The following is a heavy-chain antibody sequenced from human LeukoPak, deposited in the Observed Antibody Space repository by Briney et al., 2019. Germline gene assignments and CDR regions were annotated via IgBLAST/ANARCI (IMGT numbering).Heavy chain of an antibody. CDR3: ARGAPVAGSDY. V-gene: IGHV3-53*01. D-gene: IGHD6-19*01. CDR2: IYSGGST. J-gene: IGHJ4*02. Sequence: GGSLRLSCVASGFAFSDDSVNWVRQAPGKGLEWVSVIYSGGSTYYADSVKGRFTISRDNSKNTLYLQMNSLRAEDTAVYYCARGAPVAGSDYWGQGTLVTVSS. CDR1: GFAFSDDS.